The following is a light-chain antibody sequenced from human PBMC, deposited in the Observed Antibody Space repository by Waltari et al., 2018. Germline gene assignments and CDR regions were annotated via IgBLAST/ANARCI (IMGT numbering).Light chain of an antibody. CDR2: WAS. CDR3: QEYYSTPPIT. CDR1: QSVLYSSTNKNY. J-gene: IGKJ5*01. Sequence: DIVLTQSPDSLAVSLGERATINCKSSQSVLYSSTNKNYLAWYQQKPGQPPKLLIYWASTRESGVPGRFSGRGSGADFTLTISSLQAEDVAVYYCQEYYSTPPITFGQGTRLEIK. V-gene: IGKV4-1*01.